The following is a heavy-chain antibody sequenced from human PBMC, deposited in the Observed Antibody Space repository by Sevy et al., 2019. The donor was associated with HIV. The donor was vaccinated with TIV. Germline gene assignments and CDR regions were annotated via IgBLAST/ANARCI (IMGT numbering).Heavy chain of an antibody. CDR3: ARGAVVIGTTATPVLDF. CDR2: IYNNIGST. D-gene: IGHD2-2*01. V-gene: IGHV4-59*08. J-gene: IGHJ4*02. Sequence: SETLSLTCSVSDDSINSYYWSWIRQPPGKGLEWIGYIYNNIGSTSYNPSLTSRVTISVDTSQNQFSLKLTSVTAADTAVYYCARGAVVIGTTATPVLDFWGLGSLVTVSS. CDR1: DDSINSYY.